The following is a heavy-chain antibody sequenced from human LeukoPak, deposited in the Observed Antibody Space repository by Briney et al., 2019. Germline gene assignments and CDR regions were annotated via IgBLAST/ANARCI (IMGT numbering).Heavy chain of an antibody. V-gene: IGHV3-66*01. D-gene: IGHD3-10*01. CDR2: IYSGGST. J-gene: IGHJ6*03. Sequence: GGSLRLSCAASGFTVSSNYMSWVRQAPGKGLEWVSVIYSGGSTYYADSVKGRFTISRDNSKNTLYLQMNSLRAEDTAVYYCARDRPDGSGNHYYYYMDVWGKGTTVTISS. CDR1: GFTVSSNY. CDR3: ARDRPDGSGNHYYYYMDV.